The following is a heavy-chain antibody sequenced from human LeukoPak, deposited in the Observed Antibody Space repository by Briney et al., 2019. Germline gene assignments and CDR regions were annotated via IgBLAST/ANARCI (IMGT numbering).Heavy chain of an antibody. CDR3: ARARIVVVTAAMSNWFDP. D-gene: IGHD2-2*01. CDR1: GGSISSGDYY. CDR2: IYYSGST. V-gene: IGHV4-30-4*01. Sequence: SETLSLTCTVSGGSISSGDYYWSWIRQPPGKGLEWIGYIYYSGSTYYNPSLKSRVTISVDTSKNQFSLKLSSVTAADTAVYYCARARIVVVTAAMSNWFDPWGQGTLVTVSS. J-gene: IGHJ5*02.